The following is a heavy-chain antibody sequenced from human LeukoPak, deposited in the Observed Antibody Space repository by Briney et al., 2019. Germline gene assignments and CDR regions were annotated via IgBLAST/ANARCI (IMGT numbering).Heavy chain of an antibody. CDR3: AKFSGWLLDY. J-gene: IGHJ4*02. Sequence: GGSLRLSCAASGFTFSSYGMHWVRQAPRKGLEWVAVISYDGSNKYYADSVKGRFTISRDNSKNTLYLQMNSLRAEDTAVYYCAKFSGWLLDYWGQGTLVTVSS. D-gene: IGHD6-19*01. CDR1: GFTFSSYG. CDR2: ISYDGSNK. V-gene: IGHV3-30*18.